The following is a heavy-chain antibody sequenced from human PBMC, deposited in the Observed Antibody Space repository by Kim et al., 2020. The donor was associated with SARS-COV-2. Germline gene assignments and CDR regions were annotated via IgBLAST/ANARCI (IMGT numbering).Heavy chain of an antibody. CDR1: GYTFTGYY. CDR2: INPNSGGT. J-gene: IGHJ4*02. Sequence: ASVKVSCKASGYTFTGYYMHWVRQAPGQGLEWMGRINPNSGGTNYAQKFQGRVTMTRDTSISTAYMELSRLRSDDTAVYYCARDHLQWLLSFDYWGQGTLVTVSS. V-gene: IGHV1-2*06. CDR3: ARDHLQWLLSFDY. D-gene: IGHD6-19*01.